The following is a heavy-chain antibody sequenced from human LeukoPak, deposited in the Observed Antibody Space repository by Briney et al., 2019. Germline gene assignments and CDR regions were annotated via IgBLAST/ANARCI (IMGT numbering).Heavy chain of an antibody. J-gene: IGHJ3*02. CDR3: ARWTNFHAFDI. V-gene: IGHV3-53*01. CDR2: LYSAGST. Sequence: GGSLRLSCAASEFSVKYNYMTWVRQAPGKGLEWVSLLYSAGSTNYADSVKGRFTISRDDSKNTVYLQMNSLRAEDTAVYYCARWTNFHAFDIWGQGTLVTVSS. CDR1: EFSVKYNY. D-gene: IGHD1-1*01.